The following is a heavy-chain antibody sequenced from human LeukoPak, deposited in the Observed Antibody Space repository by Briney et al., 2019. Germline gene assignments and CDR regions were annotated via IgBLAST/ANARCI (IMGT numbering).Heavy chain of an antibody. CDR3: AKVIRGGYGMDV. J-gene: IGHJ6*02. CDR1: GFTFSSFG. Sequence: GGSLRLSCAASGFTFSSFGMNWVRQAPGKGLEWVSYISDSSSITYYADSVKGRFTISRDNTKNSLSLQLNSLRDEDTAVYFCAKVIRGGYGMDVWGQGTTVTVSS. CDR2: ISDSSSIT. V-gene: IGHV3-48*02. D-gene: IGHD3-10*01.